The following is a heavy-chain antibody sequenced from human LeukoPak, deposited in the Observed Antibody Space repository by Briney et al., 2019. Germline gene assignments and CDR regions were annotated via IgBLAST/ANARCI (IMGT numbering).Heavy chain of an antibody. D-gene: IGHD6-6*01. V-gene: IGHV3-21*01. CDR2: ISSSSSYI. Sequence: PGGSLRLSCAASGFTFSSYSMNWVRQAPGKGLEWVSSISSSSSYIYYADSVKGRFTISRDNAKNSLYLQMNSLRAEDTAVYYCARLAARLGGYYFDYWGQGTLVTVSS. CDR3: ARLAARLGGYYFDY. J-gene: IGHJ4*02. CDR1: GFTFSSYS.